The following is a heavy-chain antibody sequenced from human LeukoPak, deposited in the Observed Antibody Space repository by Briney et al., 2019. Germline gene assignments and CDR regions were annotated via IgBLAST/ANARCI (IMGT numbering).Heavy chain of an antibody. CDR3: AKDYYDSSAYKGYNWFDP. CDR2: ISGRVNST. V-gene: IGHV3-23*01. D-gene: IGHD3-22*01. CDR1: GFTFSDYP. J-gene: IGHJ5*02. Sequence: PGGSLRLSCTASGFTFSDYPMNWVRQAPGKGLEWVSFISGRVNSTSYADSVKGRFTISRDNSKNTLFLQMDSLRAEDTAVYYCAKDYYDSSAYKGYNWFDPWGQGTLVTVSS.